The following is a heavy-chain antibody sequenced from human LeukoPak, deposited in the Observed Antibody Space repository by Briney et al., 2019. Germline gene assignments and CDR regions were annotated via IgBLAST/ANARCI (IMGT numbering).Heavy chain of an antibody. D-gene: IGHD1-26*01. CDR2: INSDGSTT. J-gene: IGHJ4*02. CDR1: GFTFSSYW. Sequence: PGGSLRLSCAASGFTFSSYWMHWVRHTPGKGLVWVSRINSDGSTTNYADSVKGRFTISRDNAKNTLYLQINSLRGGDTAVYYCARGPARDNYYPGDYWGQGTLVTVSS. V-gene: IGHV3-74*01. CDR3: ARGPARDNYYPGDY.